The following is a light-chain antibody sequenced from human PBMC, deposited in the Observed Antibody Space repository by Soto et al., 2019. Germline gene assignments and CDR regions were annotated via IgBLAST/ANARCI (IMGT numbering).Light chain of an antibody. J-gene: IGKJ4*01. V-gene: IGKV3-15*01. Sequence: EIEMTQSPATLSVSPGERATLSCRASQSVSSNLAWYQQKPGQTPRLLVYGASTRATGVPVRFSGSGSGTEFNLTISSLQSEDFAVYYCQQYNDWPPLTFGGGTIVEIK. CDR3: QQYNDWPPLT. CDR2: GAS. CDR1: QSVSSN.